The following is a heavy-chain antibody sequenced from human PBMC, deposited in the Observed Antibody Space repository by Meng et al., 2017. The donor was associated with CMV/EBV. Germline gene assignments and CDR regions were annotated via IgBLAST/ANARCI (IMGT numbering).Heavy chain of an antibody. D-gene: IGHD6-19*01. CDR2: ISGSGGST. CDR1: GFTFSSYA. V-gene: IGHV3-23*01. CDR3: AKDRTVAGKYYFDY. Sequence: GESLKISRAASGFTFSSYAMSWVRQAPGKGLEWVSAISGSGGSTYYADSVKGRFTISRDNSKNTLYLQMSSLRAEDTAVYYCAKDRTVAGKYYFDYWGQGTLVTVSS. J-gene: IGHJ4*02.